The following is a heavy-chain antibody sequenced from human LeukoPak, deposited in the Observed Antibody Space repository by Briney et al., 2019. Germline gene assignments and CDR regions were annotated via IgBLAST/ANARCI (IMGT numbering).Heavy chain of an antibody. J-gene: IGHJ5*02. CDR1: GGSISSGSYY. CDR3: ARGKQPGDWFDP. D-gene: IGHD6-13*01. V-gene: IGHV4-61*02. Sequence: PSETLSFTCTVSGGSISSGSYYWNWIRQPAGKGLEWIGRIYTSGSTNYNPSLKSRVTISVDTSKNQFSLKLSSVTAADTAVYYCARGKQPGDWFDPWGQGTLVTVSS. CDR2: IYTSGST.